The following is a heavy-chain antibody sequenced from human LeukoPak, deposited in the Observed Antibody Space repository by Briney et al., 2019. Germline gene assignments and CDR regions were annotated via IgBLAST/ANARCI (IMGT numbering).Heavy chain of an antibody. J-gene: IGHJ5*02. V-gene: IGHV1-2*02. CDR1: GYTFTGYY. CDR3: ARVGLKLLPQNWFDP. D-gene: IGHD2-15*01. CDR2: INPNSGGT. Sequence: ASVKVSCKASGYTFTGYYMHWVRQAPGQGLEWMGWINPNSGGTNYAQKFQGRVTMTRDTSISTAYMELSRLRSDDTAVYYCARVGLKLLPQNWFDPWGQGTLVTVSS.